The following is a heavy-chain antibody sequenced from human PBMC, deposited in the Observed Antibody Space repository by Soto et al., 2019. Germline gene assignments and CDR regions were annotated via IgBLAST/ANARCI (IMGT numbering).Heavy chain of an antibody. Sequence: EVQLVESGGGLVQPGGSLRLSCAASGFTFSSYWMHWVRQAPVKGLVWVSRIKSDGSDTSYADSVKGRFTISRDNAKNTLYLQMSSLRAEDTAVYYCVRVAYGDLGGWGQGTLVTVSS. J-gene: IGHJ4*02. D-gene: IGHD4-17*01. CDR2: IKSDGSDT. V-gene: IGHV3-74*01. CDR1: GFTFSSYW. CDR3: VRVAYGDLGG.